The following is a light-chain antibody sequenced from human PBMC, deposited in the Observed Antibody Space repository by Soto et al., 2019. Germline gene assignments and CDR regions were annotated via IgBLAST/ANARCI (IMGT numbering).Light chain of an antibody. CDR1: QSVSSN. Sequence: EIVMTQSPATLSVSPGERATLSCRASQSVSSNLAWYQQKPGQAPRLLMSGTSNRATGTPDRFSGRGSGTDFTLTISRLAPEDFAVYYCQQYGSHPITFGQGTRLEI. J-gene: IGKJ5*01. CDR3: QQYGSHPIT. V-gene: IGKV3-20*01. CDR2: GTS.